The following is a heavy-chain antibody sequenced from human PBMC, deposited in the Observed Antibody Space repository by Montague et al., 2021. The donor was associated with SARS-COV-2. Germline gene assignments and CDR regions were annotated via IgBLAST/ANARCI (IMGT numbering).Heavy chain of an antibody. CDR3: TGDDDHPSYGWGFLLTVSTDKFXNTLDLPKGSVTPEDIGLCAKASGRVYCNCGDAFDS. D-gene: IGHD3-10*01. J-gene: IGHJ4*02. V-gene: IGHV3-23*01. CDR1: GFTFSNFT. CDR2: ISDSGVNT. Sequence: SLRLSCAASGFTFSNFTLRWVRLAPGKGLEWVAIISDSGVNTFYXDSVKGRFTISRDNSKNTLSLQMDSVTPEDTALYYCTGDDDHPSYGWGFLLTVSTDKFXNTLDLPKGSVTPEDIGLCAKASGRVYCNCGDAFDSWGQGALVTVSS.